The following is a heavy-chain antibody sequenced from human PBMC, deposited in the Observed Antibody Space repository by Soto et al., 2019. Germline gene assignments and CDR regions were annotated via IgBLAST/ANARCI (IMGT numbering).Heavy chain of an antibody. D-gene: IGHD1-26*01. J-gene: IGHJ4*02. CDR1: GDSVSSNSAA. Sequence: QVQLQQSGPGLVKPSQTLSVTCGISGDSVSSNSAAWNWLRQSPSRGLEWLGRTYYRSKWYNDYAVSVESRITIKPDTSKNHFSLQLNFVTPEDTAVYFCGRGEQYSGRIFDYCGQGTLVTVSS. V-gene: IGHV6-1*01. CDR3: GRGEQYSGRIFDY. CDR2: TYYRSKWYN.